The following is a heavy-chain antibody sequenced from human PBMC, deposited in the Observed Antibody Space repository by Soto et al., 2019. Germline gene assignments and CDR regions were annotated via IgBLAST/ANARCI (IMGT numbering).Heavy chain of an antibody. Sequence: HPGGSLRLSCAASGFTFSSYAMSWVRQAPGKGLEWVSAISGSGGSTYYADSVKGRFTISRDNSKNTLYLQMNSLRAEDTAVYYCAKGGVVPAAISWGPYYYYYGMDVWGQGTTVTVSS. CDR1: GFTFSSYA. D-gene: IGHD2-2*02. J-gene: IGHJ6*02. CDR3: AKGGVVPAAISWGPYYYYYGMDV. CDR2: ISGSGGST. V-gene: IGHV3-23*01.